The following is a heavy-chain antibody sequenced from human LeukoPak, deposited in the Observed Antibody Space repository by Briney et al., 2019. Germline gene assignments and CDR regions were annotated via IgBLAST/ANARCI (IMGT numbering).Heavy chain of an antibody. CDR1: GFTFSSYA. D-gene: IGHD3-3*01. Sequence: GRSLRLSCAASGFTFSSYAMHWVRQAPGKGLEWVSAISGSGGSTYYADSVKGRFTISRDNSKNTLYLQMNSLRAEDTAVYYCAKDSAPYYDFWSGYYPPDYWGQGTLVTVSS. V-gene: IGHV3-23*01. CDR3: AKDSAPYYDFWSGYYPPDY. CDR2: ISGSGGST. J-gene: IGHJ4*02.